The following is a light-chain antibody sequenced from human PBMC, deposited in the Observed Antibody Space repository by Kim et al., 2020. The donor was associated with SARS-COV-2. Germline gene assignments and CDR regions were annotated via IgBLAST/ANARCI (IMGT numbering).Light chain of an antibody. J-gene: IGKJ2*01. CDR1: QTIGSK. CDR3: QMYNDWPQ. CDR2: DAS. Sequence: LSVSPGGRVTLSCRASQTIGSKLAWYQHKPGQPPRLLIFDASTRATGIPARFSGSGSGTEFTLTISSLQSEDFAVYFCQMYNDWPQFGQGTKLEIK. V-gene: IGKV3D-15*01.